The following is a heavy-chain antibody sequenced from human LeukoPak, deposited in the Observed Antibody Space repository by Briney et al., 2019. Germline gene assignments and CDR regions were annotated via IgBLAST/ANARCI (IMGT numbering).Heavy chain of an antibody. CDR2: ISYDGSDK. CDR3: ARAANYDY. V-gene: IGHV3-30*03. CDR1: GFTLRSYY. Sequence: PGRSLRLSCAASGFTLRSYYMHWVRHAPGKGLEWVAVISYDGSDKYYADSVKGRFTISRDNSKNTLYLQMSSLRAEDTAVYYCARAANYDYWGQGTLVTVSS. J-gene: IGHJ4*02.